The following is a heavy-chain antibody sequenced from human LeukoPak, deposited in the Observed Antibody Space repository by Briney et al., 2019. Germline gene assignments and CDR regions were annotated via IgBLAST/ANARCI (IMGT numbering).Heavy chain of an antibody. J-gene: IGHJ6*02. CDR1: GFRFTDYS. CDR3: VKDRPCETCMPMDA. Sequence: GGSLRLSCAASGFRFTDYSMSWVRQAPGKGLEWVAGLGRSGEYKYYADSVKGWFTISRDNSKATVSLQMNSLRAEDSAIYFCVKDRPCETCMPMDAWGQGTTVTVSS. CDR2: LGRSGEYK. D-gene: IGHD2-2*01. V-gene: IGHV3-23*01.